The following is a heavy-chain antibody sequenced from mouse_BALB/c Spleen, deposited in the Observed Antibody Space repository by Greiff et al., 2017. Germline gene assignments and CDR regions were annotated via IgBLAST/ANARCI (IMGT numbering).Heavy chain of an antibody. CDR2: IDPANGNT. V-gene: IGHV14-3*02. Sequence: VQLQQSGAELVKPGASVKLSCTASGFNFKDSYMHWVKQRPEQGLEWIGRIDPANGNTKYDPKFQGKATITADTSSNTAYLQLSSLTSEDTAVYCGTRRGANWTEEMDYWGQGTPVTVSS. D-gene: IGHD4-1*01. CDR3: TRRGANWTEEMDY. CDR1: GFNFKDSY. J-gene: IGHJ4*01.